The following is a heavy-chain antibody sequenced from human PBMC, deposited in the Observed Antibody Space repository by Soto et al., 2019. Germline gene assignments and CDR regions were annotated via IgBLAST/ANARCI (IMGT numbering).Heavy chain of an antibody. CDR1: GFTFSSYA. D-gene: IGHD6-19*01. CDR3: ARGAVTGTSLFDY. Sequence: GGSLRLSCAASGFTFSSYAMCWVRQAPGKGLEWVSAISGSGGSTYYADSVKGRFTISRDYAKNSLYLQMDSLRHEDTAVYYCARGAVTGTSLFDYWGLGTLVTVSS. CDR2: ISGSGGST. J-gene: IGHJ4*02. V-gene: IGHV3-23*01.